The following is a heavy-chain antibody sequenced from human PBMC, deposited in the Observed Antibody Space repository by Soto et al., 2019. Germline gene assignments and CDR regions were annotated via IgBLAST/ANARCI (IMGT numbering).Heavy chain of an antibody. D-gene: IGHD6-13*01. J-gene: IGHJ6*03. V-gene: IGHV3-48*01. CDR3: ARVQQEPVLYYYYYMDV. CDR1: GFTFSSYS. Sequence: GGSLRLSCAASGFTFSSYSMNWVRQAPGKGLEWVSYISSSSSTIYYADSVKGRFTISRDNAKNSLYLQMNSLRAEDTAVYYCARVQQEPVLYYYYYMDVWGKGTTVTVSS. CDR2: ISSSSSTI.